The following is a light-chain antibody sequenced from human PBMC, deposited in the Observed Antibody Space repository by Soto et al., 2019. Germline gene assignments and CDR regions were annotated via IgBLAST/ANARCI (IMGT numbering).Light chain of an antibody. Sequence: EIVMTQSPDILSVPPGDRATLSCRASESIRSDLAWYQQKPGQAPRLLIFGGSIRAADIPARFSGSGSGTEFTLTVVTLQSEEFAIYYCQQYHDWPTITFGQGTRLETK. V-gene: IGKV3-15*01. J-gene: IGKJ5*01. CDR3: QQYHDWPTIT. CDR1: ESIRSD. CDR2: GGS.